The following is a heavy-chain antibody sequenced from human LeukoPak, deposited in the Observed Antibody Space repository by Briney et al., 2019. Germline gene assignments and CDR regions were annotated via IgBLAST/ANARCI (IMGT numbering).Heavy chain of an antibody. D-gene: IGHD1-26*01. Sequence: ASVKVSCKASGGTFSSYAISWVRQAPGQGLEWMGIINPSAGSTSYAQKSQGRVTMTRDTSTSTVYMELSSLRSEDTAVYYCARDRETFDYWGQGTLVTVSS. CDR3: ARDRETFDY. CDR2: INPSAGST. J-gene: IGHJ4*02. V-gene: IGHV1-46*01. CDR1: GGTFSSYA.